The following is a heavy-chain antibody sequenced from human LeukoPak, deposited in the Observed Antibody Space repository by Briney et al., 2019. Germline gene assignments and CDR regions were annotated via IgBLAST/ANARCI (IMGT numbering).Heavy chain of an antibody. CDR3: ARDHGSSCDY. D-gene: IGHD6-13*01. J-gene: IGHJ4*02. CDR1: GDSVSTTNAA. Sequence: SQTLSLTCAISGDSVSTTNAAWNWIRQSPSRGLEWLGRTYYRSKWYIDYAEFVRSRITINPDTSKNRFSLQLNSVTPEDTAVYYCARDHGSSCDYWGQGTLVTVSS. V-gene: IGHV6-1*01. CDR2: TYYRSKWYI.